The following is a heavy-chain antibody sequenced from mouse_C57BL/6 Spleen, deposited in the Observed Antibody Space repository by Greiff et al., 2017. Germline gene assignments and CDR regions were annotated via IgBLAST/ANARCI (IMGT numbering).Heavy chain of an antibody. CDR1: GYTFTTYP. CDR2: FHPYNDDT. D-gene: IGHD2-4*01. Sequence: QVQLKQSGAELVKPGASVNMSCKASGYTFTTYPIEWMKQNHGKSLEWIGNFHPYNDDTKYNEKFKGKATLTVEKSSSTVYLELSRLTSDDSAVYYCARNYDYVAWFAYWGQGTLVTVSA. J-gene: IGHJ3*01. V-gene: IGHV1-47*01. CDR3: ARNYDYVAWFAY.